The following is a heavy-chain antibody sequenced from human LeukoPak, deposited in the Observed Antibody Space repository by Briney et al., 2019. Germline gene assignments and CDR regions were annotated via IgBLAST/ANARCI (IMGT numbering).Heavy chain of an antibody. V-gene: IGHV3-11*01. CDR3: ARDRSYGSFDF. CDR2: ISTSGSTM. CDR1: GFTFTDYY. J-gene: IGHJ4*02. D-gene: IGHD5-18*01. Sequence: GGSLRLSCAASGFTFTDYYMSWYRQAPGKGLEWLSSISTSGSTMYYADSVRGRFTISRDNAKNALYLQMNSLTVEDTALYHCARDRSYGSFDFWGQGTLVTVSS.